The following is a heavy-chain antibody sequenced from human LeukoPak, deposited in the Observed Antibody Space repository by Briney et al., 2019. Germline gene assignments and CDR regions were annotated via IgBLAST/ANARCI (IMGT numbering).Heavy chain of an antibody. CDR1: GFTFSSYS. D-gene: IGHD3-9*01. Sequence: PGGSLRLSCAASGFTFSSYSMNWVRQAPGKGLEWVSYISSSSSTIYYADSVKGRFTISRDNAKNSLYLQMNSLRAEDTAVYYCARDPQEHTYYDILTGYRHYYYYYMDVWGKGTTVTVSS. V-gene: IGHV3-48*01. J-gene: IGHJ6*03. CDR2: ISSSSSTI. CDR3: ARDPQEHTYYDILTGYRHYYYYYMDV.